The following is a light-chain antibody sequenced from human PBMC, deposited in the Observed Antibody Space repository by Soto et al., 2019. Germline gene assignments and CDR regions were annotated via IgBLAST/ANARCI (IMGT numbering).Light chain of an antibody. V-gene: IGLV3-1*01. CDR2: END. CDR1: KLGDRH. Sequence: SYELTQPPSVSVSPGQTASIPCSGDKLGDRHVCWYQQRSGQSPVLVIYENDKRPSGIPGRFSGSNSGDTATLTISGTQSMDDADYYCQAWGSNTLVFGGGTKLTVL. J-gene: IGLJ2*01. CDR3: QAWGSNTLV.